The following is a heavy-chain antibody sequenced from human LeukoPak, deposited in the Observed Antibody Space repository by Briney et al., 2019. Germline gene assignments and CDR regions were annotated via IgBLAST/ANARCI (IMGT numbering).Heavy chain of an antibody. Sequence: ASVKVSCKASGYTFTSYCISRVRQAPGQGLEWMGWISAYNGNTNYAQKLQGRVTMTTDTTPSTAYMELRSRRSDDTAVYYGARITDTAMVMFDYWGQGTLVTVSS. D-gene: IGHD5-18*01. CDR3: ARITDTAMVMFDY. V-gene: IGHV1-18*01. J-gene: IGHJ4*02. CDR2: ISAYNGNT. CDR1: GYTFTSYC.